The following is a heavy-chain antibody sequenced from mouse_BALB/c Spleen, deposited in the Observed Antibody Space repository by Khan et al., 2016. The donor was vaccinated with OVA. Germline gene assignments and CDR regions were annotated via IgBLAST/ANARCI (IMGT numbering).Heavy chain of an antibody. J-gene: IGHJ3*01. CDR2: ISTYYGDA. CDR1: GYTFTDFA. V-gene: IGHV1S137*01. D-gene: IGHD1-3*01. CDR3: GRGSGNGRFVY. Sequence: VQLQESGAGLVRPGVSVKISCKGSGYTFTDFAMHWVKQSHAQSLEWIGVISTYYGDASYNQNFKDKATLTVDKSSSTASMELAGLTSEDSGIFYCGRGSGNGRFVYWGQGTLVTVSA.